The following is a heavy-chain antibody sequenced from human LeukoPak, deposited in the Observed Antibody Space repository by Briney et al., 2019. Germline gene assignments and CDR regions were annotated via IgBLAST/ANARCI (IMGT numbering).Heavy chain of an antibody. J-gene: IGHJ4*02. CDR1: GGSISSGSYY. D-gene: IGHD4-17*01. V-gene: IGHV4-61*02. CDR2: IYTSGST. CDR3: ARGDDFGNYFDY. Sequence: PSETLSLTCTVSGGSISSGSYYWSWIRQPAGKGLEWIGRIYTSGSTNYNPSLKSRVTISVDTSKNQFSLKLSSVTAADTAVYYCARGDDFGNYFDYWGQGTLVTVSS.